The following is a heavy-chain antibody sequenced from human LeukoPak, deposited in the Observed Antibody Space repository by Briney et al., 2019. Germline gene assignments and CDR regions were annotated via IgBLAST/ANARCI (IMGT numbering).Heavy chain of an antibody. CDR3: ARASILEWLSEVVDWFDP. D-gene: IGHD3-3*01. CDR1: GYTITGYY. Sequence: ASVKVFCKASGYTITGYYMHWVRQAPGQGLEWMGWINPNSGGTNYAQKFQGRVTMTRDTSICTAYMELSRLRSDATAVYYCARASILEWLSEVVDWFDPWGQGTLVTVSS. V-gene: IGHV1-2*02. CDR2: INPNSGGT. J-gene: IGHJ5*02.